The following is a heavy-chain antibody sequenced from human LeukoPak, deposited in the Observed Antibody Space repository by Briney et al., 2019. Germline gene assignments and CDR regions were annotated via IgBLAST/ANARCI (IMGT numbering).Heavy chain of an antibody. D-gene: IGHD3-10*01. Sequence: SETLSLTCAVYGGSFSGDYWSWIRQPPGKGLEWIGEINHSGSTNYNPSLKSRVTISVDTSKNQFSLKLSSVTAADTAVYYCASLGGFGDFDYWGQGTLVTVSS. CDR1: GGSFSGDY. CDR2: INHSGST. V-gene: IGHV4-34*01. CDR3: ASLGGFGDFDY. J-gene: IGHJ4*02.